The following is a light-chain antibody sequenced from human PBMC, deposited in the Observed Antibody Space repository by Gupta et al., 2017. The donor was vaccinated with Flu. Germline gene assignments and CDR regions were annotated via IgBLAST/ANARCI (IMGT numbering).Light chain of an antibody. CDR2: QED. CDR1: SCHTGTEN. CDR3: AQWDDSRDGSV. Sequence: KVTISCSGTSCHTGTENVSWYQQFPAAAPNVLMYQEDQRPSGAPVRVSGAKSGASAALIIDGLRPEDEAIDYCAQWDDSRDGSVFGGGTRVTVL. V-gene: IGLV1-44*01. J-gene: IGLJ2*01.